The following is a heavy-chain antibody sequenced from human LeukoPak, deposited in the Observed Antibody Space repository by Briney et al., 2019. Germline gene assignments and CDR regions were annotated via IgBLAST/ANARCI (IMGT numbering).Heavy chain of an antibody. CDR1: GFAFSAYA. Sequence: GGSLRLSCSASGFAFSAYAMHWVRQAPGKGLEYLAAINSNGYSTYYIDSVRGRFTLSRDNSKNTVYLQMSSLRAGDTAVYYCVKEILVTTSPFDYWGQGTLVTVSS. J-gene: IGHJ4*02. V-gene: IGHV3-64D*06. CDR3: VKEILVTTSPFDY. D-gene: IGHD4-17*01. CDR2: INSNGYST.